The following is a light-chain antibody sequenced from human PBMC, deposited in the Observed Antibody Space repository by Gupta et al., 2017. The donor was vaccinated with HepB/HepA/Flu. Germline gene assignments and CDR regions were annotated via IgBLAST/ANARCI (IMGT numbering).Light chain of an antibody. CDR3: QQDNPYRT. CDR1: QTISTW. J-gene: IGKJ1*01. Sequence: DIQMTQSPSTLSASVGDRVTITCRASQTISTWLAWYQQKPGKAPKLLIYKASRLPRGDTSRFSGSGEEKDFTLTSSRRQDDDCANYCVQQDNPYRTFGQGTKVEIK. CDR2: KAS. V-gene: IGKV1-5*03.